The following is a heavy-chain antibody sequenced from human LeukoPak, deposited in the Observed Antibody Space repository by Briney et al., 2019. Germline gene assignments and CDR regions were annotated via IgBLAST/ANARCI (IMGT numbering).Heavy chain of an antibody. D-gene: IGHD3-10*01. Sequence: GGSLRLSGAASXFTFSVYWMSWVRQAPGKGLEWVANINQDGSEKYYVDSVKGRFSISRDNAKNSLFLQMNSLRDEDTAVYFCARSHRSFASGSGDYWGQGTLVTVSS. CDR2: INQDGSEK. CDR1: XFTFSVYW. V-gene: IGHV3-7*05. CDR3: ARSHRSFASGSGDY. J-gene: IGHJ4*02.